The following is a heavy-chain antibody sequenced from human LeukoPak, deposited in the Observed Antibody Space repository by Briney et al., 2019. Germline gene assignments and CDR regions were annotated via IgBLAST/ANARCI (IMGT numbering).Heavy chain of an antibody. J-gene: IGHJ3*02. CDR3: ASPRIAAGAVFDI. D-gene: IGHD6-13*01. CDR2: IIPIFGTA. CDR1: GGTFSSYA. Sequence: GASVKVSCKASGGTFSSYAISWVRQAPGQGLEWMGGIIPIFGTANYAQKFQGRVTITADKSTSTAYMELSSLRSEDTAVYYCASPRIAAGAVFDIWGQGTMVTVSS. V-gene: IGHV1-69*06.